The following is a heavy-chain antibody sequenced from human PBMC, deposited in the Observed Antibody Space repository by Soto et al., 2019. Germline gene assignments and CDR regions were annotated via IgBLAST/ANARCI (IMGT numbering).Heavy chain of an antibody. Sequence: SETLSLTCAVYGGSFSGYYWSWIRQPPGKGLEWIGEINHSGSTNYNPSLKSRVTISVDTSKNQFSLKLSSVTAADTAVYYCARGLYCSGGSCYSNSNPYYFDYWGQGTLVTVS. D-gene: IGHD2-15*01. V-gene: IGHV4-34*01. J-gene: IGHJ4*02. CDR3: ARGLYCSGGSCYSNSNPYYFDY. CDR2: INHSGST. CDR1: GGSFSGYY.